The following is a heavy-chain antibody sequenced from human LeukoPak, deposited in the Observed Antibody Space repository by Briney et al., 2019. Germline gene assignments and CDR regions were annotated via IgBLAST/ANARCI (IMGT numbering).Heavy chain of an antibody. CDR1: GYTFTSYG. CDR2: ISAYNGNT. J-gene: IGHJ4*02. Sequence: ASVKVSCKASGYTFTSYGISWVRQAPGQGLEWMGWISAYNGNTNYAQKLQGRITMTTDTSTSTAYMELRSLRSDDTAVFYCARDHTYYYASSAYYYSFWDYWGQGTLVTVSS. D-gene: IGHD3-22*01. V-gene: IGHV1-18*01. CDR3: ARDHTYYYASSAYYYSFWDY.